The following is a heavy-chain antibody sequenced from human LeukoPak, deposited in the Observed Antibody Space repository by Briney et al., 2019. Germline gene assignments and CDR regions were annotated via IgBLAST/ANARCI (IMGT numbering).Heavy chain of an antibody. CDR2: ISGSGGST. CDR3: ATDRDNSDWQKRFDS. CDR1: GFTFSSYA. Sequence: GGSLRLSCAASGFTFSSYAMSWVRQAPGKGLEWVSAISGSGGSTYYADSVKGRFTISRDNAKNSLHLQMNSLRAEDTAVYYCATDRDNSDWQKRFDSWGQGTLVTVSS. D-gene: IGHD2-21*02. J-gene: IGHJ4*02. V-gene: IGHV3-23*01.